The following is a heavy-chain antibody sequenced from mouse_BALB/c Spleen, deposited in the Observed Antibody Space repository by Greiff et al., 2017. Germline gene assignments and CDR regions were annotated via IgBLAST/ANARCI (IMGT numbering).Heavy chain of an antibody. J-gene: IGHJ4*01. Sequence: EVKLVESGGGLVQPGGSLKLSCAASGFTFSSYSMSWVRQTPEKRLEWVAYISNGGGSTYYQDTVKGRFTISRDNAKNTLYLQMSRLKSEDTAMYYCARHRYGNYYAMDYWGQGTSVTVSS. CDR3: ARHRYGNYYAMDY. V-gene: IGHV5-12-2*01. CDR1: GFTFSSYS. CDR2: ISNGGGST. D-gene: IGHD2-1*01.